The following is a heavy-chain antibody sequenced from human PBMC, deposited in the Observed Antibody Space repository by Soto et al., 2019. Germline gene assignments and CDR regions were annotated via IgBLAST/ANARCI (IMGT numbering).Heavy chain of an antibody. V-gene: IGHV4-30-4*08. J-gene: IGHJ5*02. D-gene: IGHD2-21*01. CDR2: IFNSGTGNT. CDR1: GGPISSGNYP. Sequence: SETLSLTCTVSGGPISSGNYPGSWIRQPPGKGLEWIGYIFNSGTGNTYYNPSLKSRVSISIDTSKNQFSLRLSSVTDTDTAVYXCAGAIVVMSAIDWFDPWGQGALVTVSS. CDR3: AGAIVVMSAIDWFDP.